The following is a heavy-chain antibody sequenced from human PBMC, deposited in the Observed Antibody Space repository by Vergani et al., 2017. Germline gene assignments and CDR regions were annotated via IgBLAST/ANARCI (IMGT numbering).Heavy chain of an antibody. D-gene: IGHD3-22*01. J-gene: IGHJ3*02. CDR1: GFTFTSSA. V-gene: IGHV1-58*01. Sequence: QMQLVQSGTEVKKPGTSVTVSCKASGFTFTSSAVQWVRQARGQRLEWIGWIVVGSGNTNYAQKFQERVAIARGMSTSTAYMELSSLRSEDTAVYYCEADYYDSSGYFDAFDIWGQGTMVTVSS. CDR3: EADYYDSSGYFDAFDI. CDR2: IVVGSGNT.